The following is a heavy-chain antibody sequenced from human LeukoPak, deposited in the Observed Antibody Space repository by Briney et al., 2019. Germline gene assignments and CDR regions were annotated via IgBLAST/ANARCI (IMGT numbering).Heavy chain of an antibody. CDR3: AREPTSGSCYFDY. CDR2: IHPGVGSS. D-gene: IGHD1-26*01. V-gene: IGHV1-46*01. J-gene: IGHJ4*02. Sequence: ASVKVSCKASGYTFTSYNMHWVRQAPGQGLEWMGIIHPGVGSSSYARRFQGRLTMTRDTSTSTVYMELSSLRSEDTAVYYCAREPTSGSCYFDYWGQGTLVTVSS. CDR1: GYTFTSYN.